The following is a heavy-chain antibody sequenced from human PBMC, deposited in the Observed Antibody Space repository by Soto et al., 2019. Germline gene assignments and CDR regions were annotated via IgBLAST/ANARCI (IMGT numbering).Heavy chain of an antibody. CDR3: AREYSSGFDY. CDR2: ISYDGSNK. D-gene: IGHD6-19*01. V-gene: IGHV3-30-3*01. J-gene: IGHJ4*02. Sequence: GGSLRLSCAASGFTFSSYAMHWVRQAPGKGLEWVAVISYDGSNKYYADSVKGRFTISRDNSKNTLYLQMNSLRAEDTAVYYCAREYSSGFDYWGQGTLVTVSS. CDR1: GFTFSSYA.